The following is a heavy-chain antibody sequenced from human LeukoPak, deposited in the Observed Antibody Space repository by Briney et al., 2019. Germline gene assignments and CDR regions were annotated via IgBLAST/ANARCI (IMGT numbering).Heavy chain of an antibody. CDR3: ARDSTRYYDSSGYKY. J-gene: IGHJ4*02. V-gene: IGHV3-23*01. CDR1: GFTFSSYA. Sequence: GGSLRLSCAASGFTFSSYAMSWVRQAPGKGLEWVSAISGSGGSTYYADSVKGRFTISRDNSKNTLYLQMNSLRAEDTAVYYCARDSTRYYDSSGYKYWGQGTLVTVSS. D-gene: IGHD3-22*01. CDR2: ISGSGGST.